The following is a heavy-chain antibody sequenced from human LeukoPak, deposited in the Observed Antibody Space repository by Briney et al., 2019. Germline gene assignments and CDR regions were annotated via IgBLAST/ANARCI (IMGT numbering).Heavy chain of an antibody. Sequence: PSETLSLTCTVSGGSISNYYWSWIRQPPGKGLEWIGYIYDSGSTNYNPSLKSRVTISVDTPKNQFSLKVSSVTAADTAVYYCASLTTADAFDIWGQGTMVTVSS. CDR3: ASLTTADAFDI. D-gene: IGHD3-22*01. CDR1: GGSISNYY. V-gene: IGHV4-59*01. J-gene: IGHJ3*02. CDR2: IYDSGST.